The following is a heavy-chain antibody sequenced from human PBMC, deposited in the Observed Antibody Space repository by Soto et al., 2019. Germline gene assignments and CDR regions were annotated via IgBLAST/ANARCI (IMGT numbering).Heavy chain of an antibody. Sequence: PSETLSLTYTVSGGSISSSSYYWGWIRQPPGKGLEWIGSIYYSGSTYYNPSLKSRVTISVDTSKNQFSLKLSSVTAADTAVYYCARVVPAALGYYGMDVWGQGTTVTVSS. J-gene: IGHJ6*02. V-gene: IGHV4-39*01. CDR3: ARVVPAALGYYGMDV. CDR2: IYYSGST. CDR1: GGSISSSSYY. D-gene: IGHD2-2*01.